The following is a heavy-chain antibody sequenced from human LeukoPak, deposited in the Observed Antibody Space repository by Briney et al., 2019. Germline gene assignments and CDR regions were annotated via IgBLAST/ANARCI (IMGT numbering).Heavy chain of an antibody. CDR2: IIPIFGTA. CDR3: ARDVIVVVPAADSGYYYYGMDV. CDR1: GGTFSSYA. Sequence: ASVKVSCKASGGTFSSYAISWVRQAPGQGLEWMGGIIPIFGTANYAQKFQGRVTITADESTSTAYMELSSLRSEDTAVYYCARDVIVVVPAADSGYYYYGMDVWGQGTTVTVSS. J-gene: IGHJ6*02. D-gene: IGHD2-2*01. V-gene: IGHV1-69*13.